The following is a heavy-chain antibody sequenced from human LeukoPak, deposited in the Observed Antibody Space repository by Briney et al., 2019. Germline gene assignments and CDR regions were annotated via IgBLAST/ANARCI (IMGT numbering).Heavy chain of an antibody. Sequence: GGSLRLSCAASGFTFDDYAMHWVRQAPGKGLEWVSYISWNSGSIGYADSVKGRFTISRDNAKNSLYLQMDSLRAEDTAVYYCAKVIYGSGSSSGFDPWGQGTLVTVSS. CDR1: GFTFDDYA. D-gene: IGHD3-10*01. V-gene: IGHV3-9*01. CDR3: AKVIYGSGSSSGFDP. CDR2: ISWNSGSI. J-gene: IGHJ5*02.